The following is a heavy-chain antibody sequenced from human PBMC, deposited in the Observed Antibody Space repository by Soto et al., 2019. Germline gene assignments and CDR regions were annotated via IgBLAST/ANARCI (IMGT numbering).Heavy chain of an antibody. CDR1: GFTFSSYA. CDR3: AKDSGLELLGSTFDY. J-gene: IGHJ4*02. Sequence: GGSLRLSCAASGFTFSSYAMSWVRQAPGKGLEWVSAISGSGGSTYYADSVKGRFTISRDNSKNTLYLQMNSLRAEDTAVYYCAKDSGLELLGSTFDYWGQGTLVTVSS. V-gene: IGHV3-23*01. CDR2: ISGSGGST. D-gene: IGHD1-26*01.